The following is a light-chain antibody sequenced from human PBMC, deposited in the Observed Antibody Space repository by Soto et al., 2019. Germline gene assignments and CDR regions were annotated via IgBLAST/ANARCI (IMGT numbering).Light chain of an antibody. J-gene: IGKJ1*01. CDR3: QQYGSSSWT. CDR2: GAS. CDR1: QSVSSGY. V-gene: IGKV3-20*01. Sequence: EIVLTQSPGTLSLSPGQRATLSCRASQSVSSGYLAWYQQKPVQAPRLLIYGASSGATGIPDRFSGSGSGTDFTLTISRLEPEDFAVYYCQQYGSSSWTFGQGTKVDIK.